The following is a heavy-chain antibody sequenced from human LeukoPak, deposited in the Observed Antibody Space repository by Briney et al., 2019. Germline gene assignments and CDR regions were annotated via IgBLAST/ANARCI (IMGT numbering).Heavy chain of an antibody. Sequence: GGSLRLSCAASGFTFRNNWMTWVRQAPGKGLEWVAHIKEDGSAQNYKDSVKGRFTISRDNAKNSLFLQMNSVRAEDTAIYYCARDLGWFHFDSWGQGTLVTVSS. CDR2: IKEDGSAQ. CDR1: GFTFRNNW. J-gene: IGHJ4*02. V-gene: IGHV3-7*01. D-gene: IGHD2-15*01. CDR3: ARDLGWFHFDS.